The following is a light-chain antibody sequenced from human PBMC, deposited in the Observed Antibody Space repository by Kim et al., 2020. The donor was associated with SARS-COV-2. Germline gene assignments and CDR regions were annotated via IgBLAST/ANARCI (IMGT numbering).Light chain of an antibody. V-gene: IGLV3-1*01. CDR3: QTWDSRAVV. CDR1: KLGDTF. Sequence: SYELTQPPSVSVSPGQTASITCSGDKLGDTFPCLYQQKPGQSPVLVIYQENRRPSGIPERFSGSSSGNTATLTISGTQAMDEADYYCQTWDSRAVVFGGGTQLTVL. J-gene: IGLJ2*01. CDR2: QEN.